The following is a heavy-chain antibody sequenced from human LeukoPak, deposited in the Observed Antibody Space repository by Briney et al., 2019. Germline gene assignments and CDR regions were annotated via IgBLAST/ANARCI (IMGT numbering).Heavy chain of an antibody. Sequence: GGSLRLSCAASEFNFDNYDMSWVRQILEKGLEWVSSISSDGVTFYADSVKGRFTMSRDKSRKTLYLQMNSLRTDDPATYYCAKGPNFGSWRAVHYWGQGSLVTVSP. CDR3: AKGPNFGSWRAVHY. D-gene: IGHD3-10*01. CDR2: ISSDGVT. V-gene: IGHV3-23*01. J-gene: IGHJ4*02. CDR1: EFNFDNYD.